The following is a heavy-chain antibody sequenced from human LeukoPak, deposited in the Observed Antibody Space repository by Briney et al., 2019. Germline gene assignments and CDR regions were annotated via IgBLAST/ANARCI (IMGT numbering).Heavy chain of an antibody. D-gene: IGHD4-17*01. Sequence: GGSLRLSCAASGFTFSSYAMHWVRQAPGKGLEWVAVISYDGSNKYYADSVKGRFTISRDNSKNTLYLQMNSLRAEGTAVYYCARGPGGFYGDHNYFDYWGQGTLVTVSS. CDR1: GFTFSSYA. CDR2: ISYDGSNK. CDR3: ARGPGGFYGDHNYFDY. V-gene: IGHV3-30-3*01. J-gene: IGHJ4*02.